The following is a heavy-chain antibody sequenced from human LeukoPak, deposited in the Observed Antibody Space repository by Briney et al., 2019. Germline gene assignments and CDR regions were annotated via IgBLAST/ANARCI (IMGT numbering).Heavy chain of an antibody. J-gene: IGHJ4*02. CDR2: AYWNNDK. CDR1: GFSLSNTGVA. CDR3: AHKGRGSGSYTM. D-gene: IGHD3-10*01. Sequence: SGPTLVNPTQTLTLTCNFSGFSLSNTGVAVGWIRQSPGKALEWLAVAYWNNDKSYSTSLQSRLTITKDTSKNQVVLKMTNVDPVDTATYYCAHKGRGSGSYTMWGQGTLVTVSS. V-gene: IGHV2-5*01.